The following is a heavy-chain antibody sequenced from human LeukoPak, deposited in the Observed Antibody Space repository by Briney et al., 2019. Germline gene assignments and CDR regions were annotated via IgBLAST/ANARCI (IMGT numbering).Heavy chain of an antibody. Sequence: GRSLRLSCAASGFTFSSYGMHWVRQAPGKGLEWVAVISYDGGNKYYADSVKGRFTISRDNSKNTLYLQMNSLRAEDTAVYYCAGCSGGSCYYFDYWGQGTLVTVSS. CDR2: ISYDGGNK. V-gene: IGHV3-30*03. CDR1: GFTFSSYG. CDR3: AGCSGGSCYYFDY. D-gene: IGHD2-15*01. J-gene: IGHJ4*02.